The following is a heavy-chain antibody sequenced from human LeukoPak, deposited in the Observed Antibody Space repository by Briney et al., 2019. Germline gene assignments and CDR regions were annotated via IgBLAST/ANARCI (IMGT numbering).Heavy chain of an antibody. V-gene: IGHV3-30*04. CDR1: GFTFSTYA. CDR3: ASSCSSTNCYGRSDY. D-gene: IGHD2-2*01. J-gene: IGHJ4*02. CDR2: ISHDGSSK. Sequence: GGSLRLSCAASGFTFSTYAMHWVRQAPGKGLDWVAVISHDGSSKYNADSVKGRFTISRDNSKNTLYLQMNSLRTEDTAVYYCASSCSSTNCYGRSDYWGQGTLVTVSS.